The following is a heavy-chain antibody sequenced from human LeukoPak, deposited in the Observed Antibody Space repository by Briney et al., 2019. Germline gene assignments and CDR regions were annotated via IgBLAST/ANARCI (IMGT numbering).Heavy chain of an antibody. J-gene: IGHJ4*02. CDR1: AFTFTSYA. Sequence: GGSLRLSCAASAFTFTSYAMSWVRQAPGKGLEWVSAISGSGGSTYYADSVKGRFTISRDNSKNTLYLQMNSLRAEDTAVYYCAKDAWFGELPDYWGQGTLVTVSS. D-gene: IGHD3-10*01. CDR2: ISGSGGST. V-gene: IGHV3-23*01. CDR3: AKDAWFGELPDY.